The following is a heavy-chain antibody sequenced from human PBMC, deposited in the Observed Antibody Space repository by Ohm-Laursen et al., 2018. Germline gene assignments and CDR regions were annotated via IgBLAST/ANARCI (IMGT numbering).Heavy chain of an antibody. J-gene: IGHJ6*02. CDR1: GFTFSDYY. CDR3: ARDVAHGGYGFGMDV. D-gene: IGHD5-12*01. Sequence: SLRLSCAASGFTFSDYYMSWVRQAPGKGLEWVSYTSSSGSTIYYADSVKGRFTISRDNAKNSLYLQMNSLRAEDTAVYYCARDVAHGGYGFGMDVWGQGTTVTVSS. V-gene: IGHV3-11*04. CDR2: TSSSGSTI.